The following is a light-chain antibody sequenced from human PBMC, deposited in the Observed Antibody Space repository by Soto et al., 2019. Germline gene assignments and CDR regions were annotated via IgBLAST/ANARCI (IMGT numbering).Light chain of an antibody. CDR2: GNS. Sequence: QLVLTQPPSVSGAPWQRVTISCTGSSSNIGAGYDVHWYKQLPGTAPKLLIYGNSNRPSGVPDRFSGSKSGTSASLAITGLQAEDEADYYCQSYDSSLSGSLFGGGTKLTVL. J-gene: IGLJ2*01. V-gene: IGLV1-40*01. CDR1: SSNIGAGYD. CDR3: QSYDSSLSGSL.